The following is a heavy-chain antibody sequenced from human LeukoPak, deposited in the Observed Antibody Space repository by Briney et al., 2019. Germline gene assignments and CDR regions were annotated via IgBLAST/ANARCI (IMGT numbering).Heavy chain of an antibody. CDR3: ARVSGYSGYDSSYYYMDV. CDR1: GGSISSGAYY. Sequence: LQTLSLTCTVSGGSISSGAYYWSWIRQHPGKGLEWIGYIYYSGSTYYNPSLKSRLTISVDTSKNQFSLKLSSATAADTAVYYCARVSGYSGYDSSYYYMDVWGKGTTVTVSS. CDR2: IYYSGST. J-gene: IGHJ6*03. V-gene: IGHV4-31*03. D-gene: IGHD5-12*01.